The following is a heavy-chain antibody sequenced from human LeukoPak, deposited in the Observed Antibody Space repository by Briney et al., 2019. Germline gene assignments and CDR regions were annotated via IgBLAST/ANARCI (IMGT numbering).Heavy chain of an antibody. CDR3: ARISGGYDADEFDY. Sequence: GRSLRLSCAASGFTFRSHSMNSVCQAPGKGLEWGSSISSSSTNIYYADSVKGRFTISRDNGKNALYLQMNRLRDEDTALYYCARISGGYDADEFDYWGEGGLVTV. J-gene: IGHJ4*02. V-gene: IGHV3-48*02. D-gene: IGHD3-16*01. CDR1: GFTFRSHS. CDR2: ISSSSTNI.